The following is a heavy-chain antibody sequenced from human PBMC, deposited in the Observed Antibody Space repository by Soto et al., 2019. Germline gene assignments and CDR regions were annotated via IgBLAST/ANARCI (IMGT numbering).Heavy chain of an antibody. J-gene: IGHJ6*02. D-gene: IGHD3-9*01. Sequence: QMQLVQSGPEVKKPGTSVKVSCKASGFTFTSSAMQWVRQARGQRLEWIGWIVVGSGNTKYAQKFQERVTITRDMSKSTAYMELSSLRTEDTAVYYCAADFLYDILTGRDYYEDGMDVWGQGTTVTVSS. CDR1: GFTFTSSA. V-gene: IGHV1-58*02. CDR2: IVVGSGNT. CDR3: AADFLYDILTGRDYYEDGMDV.